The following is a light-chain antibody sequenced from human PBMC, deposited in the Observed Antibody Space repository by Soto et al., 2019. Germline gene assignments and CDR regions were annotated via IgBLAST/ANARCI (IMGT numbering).Light chain of an antibody. CDR3: CSYAGSYTVI. CDR1: SSDVGGYSY. J-gene: IGLJ2*01. Sequence: QSALTQPRSVSGSPGQSVTISCTGTSSDVGGYSYVSWYQQHPGKAPKLMIYDVSKRPSGVPDRFSGSKSGNTASLTISVLQADDEADYSCCSYAGSYTVIFGGGTKLTVL. V-gene: IGLV2-11*01. CDR2: DVS.